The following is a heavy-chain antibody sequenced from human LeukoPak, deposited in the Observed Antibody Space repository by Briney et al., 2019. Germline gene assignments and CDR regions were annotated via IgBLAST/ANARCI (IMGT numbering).Heavy chain of an antibody. CDR2: IKQDGSEN. V-gene: IGHV3-7*01. D-gene: IGHD4-17*01. Sequence: GGSLRLSCAVSGFTFNRHWMAWVRQAPGKGLEWVATIKQDGSENYYVDSGKGRFTIVRDHGKNTVYLQMNSLRVEDTALYYCVRGPPYGAYADYFDYWGQGALVTVSS. J-gene: IGHJ4*02. CDR1: GFTFNRHW. CDR3: VRGPPYGAYADYFDY.